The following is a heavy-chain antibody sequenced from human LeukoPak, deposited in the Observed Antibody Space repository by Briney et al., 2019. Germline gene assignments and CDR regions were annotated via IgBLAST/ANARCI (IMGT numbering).Heavy chain of an antibody. D-gene: IGHD2-15*01. Sequence: PGGSLRLSCTASGFTFSSYAMSWVRQAPGKGLEWVSTLSGNGVSTYYADSVKGRFTISRDNAKNTLYLQMNSLRAEDTAVYYCARGTRDAFDIWGQGTMVTVSS. CDR2: LSGNGVST. CDR1: GFTFSSYA. CDR3: ARGTRDAFDI. J-gene: IGHJ3*02. V-gene: IGHV3-23*01.